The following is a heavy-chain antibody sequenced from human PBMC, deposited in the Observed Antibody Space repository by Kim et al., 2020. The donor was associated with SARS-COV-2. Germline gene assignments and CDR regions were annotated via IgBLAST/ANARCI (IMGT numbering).Heavy chain of an antibody. V-gene: IGHV3-74*01. CDR3: ARDLSWILFDF. D-gene: IGHD1-1*01. J-gene: IGHJ4*02. CDR2: TNSDGSHT. CDR1: GFTFSDYH. Sequence: GGSLRLSCAASGFTFSDYHIHWVRQAPGKGLVWVSRTNSDGSHTNYADFVKGRLTVSRDNTKNTLYLQMNNLRAEDTAIYYCARDLSWILFDFWGQGALV.